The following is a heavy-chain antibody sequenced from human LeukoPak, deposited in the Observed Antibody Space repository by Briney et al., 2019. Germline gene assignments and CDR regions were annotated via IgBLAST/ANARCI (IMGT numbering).Heavy chain of an antibody. CDR1: GGSISSYY. V-gene: IGHV4-4*07. CDR3: ARDTRAHSGWYHGGEIGFDY. D-gene: IGHD6-19*01. CDR2: IYTSGST. Sequence: SETLSLTCTVSGGSISSYYWSWIRQPAGKGLEWIGRIYTSGSTNYNPSLKSRVTMSVDTSKNQFSLKLSSVTAADTAVYYCARDTRAHSGWYHGGEIGFDYWGQGTLVTVSS. J-gene: IGHJ4*02.